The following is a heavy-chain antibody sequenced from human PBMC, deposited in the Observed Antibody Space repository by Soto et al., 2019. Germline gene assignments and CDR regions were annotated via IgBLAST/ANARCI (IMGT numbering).Heavy chain of an antibody. D-gene: IGHD2-15*01. CDR3: ARELQGLYYFDY. CDR1: GYTFTSYG. CDR2: INAGNGNT. Sequence: GASVKVSCKASGYTFTSYGIHWVRQAPGQRLEWMGWINAGNGNTKYSQKFQGRVTITRDTSASTAYMELTSLRSEDTAGYYCARELQGLYYFDYWGQGTLVTVSS. J-gene: IGHJ4*02. V-gene: IGHV1-3*01.